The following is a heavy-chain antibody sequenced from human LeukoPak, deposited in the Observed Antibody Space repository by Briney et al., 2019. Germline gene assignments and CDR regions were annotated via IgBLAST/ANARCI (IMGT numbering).Heavy chain of an antibody. CDR2: INPNSGGT. CDR3: ARSSSASRDDY. Sequence: ASVKVSCKASGYTFTGYYMHWVRQAPGQGLEWMGRINPNSGGTNYAQKFQGGVTITRDTSISTAYMELSRLRSDDTAVYYCARSSSASRDDYWGQGTLVTVSS. V-gene: IGHV1-2*06. J-gene: IGHJ4*02. CDR1: GYTFTGYY. D-gene: IGHD6-6*01.